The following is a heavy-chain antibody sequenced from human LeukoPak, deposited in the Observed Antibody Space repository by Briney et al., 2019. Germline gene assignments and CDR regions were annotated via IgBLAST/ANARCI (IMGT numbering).Heavy chain of an antibody. CDR2: LYTSGST. J-gene: IGHJ4*02. Sequence: SGTLSLTCTVSGGSISSYYWSWIRQPAGRGLEWIGRLYTSGSTNYNPSLKSRVTMSLDTSKNQFSLKLSSVTAADTAVYYCAREDPYYDYVWGSYRYGYYFDYWGQGTLVTVSS. CDR1: GGSISSYY. D-gene: IGHD3-16*02. CDR3: AREDPYYDYVWGSYRYGYYFDY. V-gene: IGHV4-4*07.